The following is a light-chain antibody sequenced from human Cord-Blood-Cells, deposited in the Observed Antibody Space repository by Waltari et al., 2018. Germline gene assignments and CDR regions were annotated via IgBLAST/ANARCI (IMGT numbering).Light chain of an antibody. Sequence: QSALTQPASVSGSPGQSITISCTVTSSDVGSYNLVSWYQQHPGKAPKLMIYEVSKRPSGVSNRFSGSKSGNTASLTISGLQAEDEADYYCCSYAGSSLYVFGTGTKVTVL. V-gene: IGLV2-23*02. CDR1: SSDVGSYNL. CDR2: EVS. J-gene: IGLJ1*01. CDR3: CSYAGSSLYV.